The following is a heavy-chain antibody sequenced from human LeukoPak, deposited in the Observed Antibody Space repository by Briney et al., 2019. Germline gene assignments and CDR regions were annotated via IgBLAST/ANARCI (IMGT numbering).Heavy chain of an antibody. CDR1: GFTFSSYG. CDR2: ISYDGSNK. J-gene: IGHJ4*02. V-gene: IGHV3-30*03. Sequence: GRSLRLSCAASGFTFSSYGMHWVRQAPGKGLEWVAVISYDGSNKYYADSVKGRFTISRDNSKNTLYLQMNSLRAEDTAVYYCARDEGSSGYSYGYLAYWGQGTLVTVSS. CDR3: ARDEGSSGYSYGYLAY. D-gene: IGHD5-18*01.